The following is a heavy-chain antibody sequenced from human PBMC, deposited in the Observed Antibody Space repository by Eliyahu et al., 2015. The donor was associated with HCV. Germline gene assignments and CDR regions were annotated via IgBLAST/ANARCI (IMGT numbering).Heavy chain of an antibody. Sequence: QVQLVESGGGVVQPGXSLRLSCAASGSXFXSYGMHWVRQAPGKGLXWVAVISYDGSNKYYADSVKGRFTISRDNSKNTLYLQMNSLRAEDTAVYYCAKDPAGDYGPPWGQGTLVTVSS. CDR2: ISYDGSNK. CDR3: AKDPAGDYGPP. CDR1: GSXFXSYG. D-gene: IGHD4-17*01. V-gene: IGHV3-30*18. J-gene: IGHJ5*02.